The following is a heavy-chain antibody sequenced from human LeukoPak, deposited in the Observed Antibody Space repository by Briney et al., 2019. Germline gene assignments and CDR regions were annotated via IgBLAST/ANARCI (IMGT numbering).Heavy chain of an antibody. Sequence: GGSLRLSCAASGFTFSSYSMNWVRQAPGKGLEWVSSISSSSSYIYYADSVKGRFTISRDNAKNSLYLQMNSLRAEDTAVYYCARDRYYYGSGGDDAFDIWGQGTMVTVS. CDR1: GFTFSSYS. CDR2: ISSSSSYI. D-gene: IGHD3-10*01. J-gene: IGHJ3*02. CDR3: ARDRYYYGSGGDDAFDI. V-gene: IGHV3-21*01.